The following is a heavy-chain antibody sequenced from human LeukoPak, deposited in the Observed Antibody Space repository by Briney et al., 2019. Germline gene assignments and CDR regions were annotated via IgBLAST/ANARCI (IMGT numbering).Heavy chain of an antibody. J-gene: IGHJ4*02. Sequence: SETLSLTCTVSGGSISSSSYYWGWIRQPPGKGLEWIGSIYYSGSTYYNPSLKSRVTISVDTSKNQFSLKLSSVTAADTAVYYCARHTLDGYNYGRPNYFDYWGQGTLVTVSS. CDR3: ARHTLDGYNYGRPNYFDY. CDR2: IYYSGST. V-gene: IGHV4-39*01. D-gene: IGHD5-24*01. CDR1: GGSISSSSYY.